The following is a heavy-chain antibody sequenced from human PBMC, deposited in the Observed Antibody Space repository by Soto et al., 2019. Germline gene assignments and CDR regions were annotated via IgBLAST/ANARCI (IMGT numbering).Heavy chain of an antibody. CDR2: ISSSGANT. J-gene: IGHJ4*02. Sequence: EVQLLESGGNLVQPGGSLRLSCAASGFTFSSYAMCWVRQAPGKGLEWVSAISSSGANTYYVDSVQGRFTISRDNSKNTLYVQMNSLRVEDTAVYYCAKRGGWHFDYWGQGILVTVSS. V-gene: IGHV3-23*01. CDR3: AKRGGWHFDY. CDR1: GFTFSSYA. D-gene: IGHD6-19*01.